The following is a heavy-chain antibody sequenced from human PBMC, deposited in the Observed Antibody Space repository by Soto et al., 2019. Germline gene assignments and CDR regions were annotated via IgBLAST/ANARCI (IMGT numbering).Heavy chain of an antibody. CDR1: GFTFSSYS. V-gene: IGHV3-48*01. J-gene: IGHJ4*02. CDR2: ISSSSSTI. CDR3: AKDGITIFGVVIH. Sequence: GGSLRLSCAASGFTFSSYSMNWVRQAPGKGLEWVSYISSSSSTIYYADSVKGRFTISRDNAKNSLYLQMNSLRAEDTAVYYCAKDGITIFGVVIHWGQGTLVTVSS. D-gene: IGHD3-3*01.